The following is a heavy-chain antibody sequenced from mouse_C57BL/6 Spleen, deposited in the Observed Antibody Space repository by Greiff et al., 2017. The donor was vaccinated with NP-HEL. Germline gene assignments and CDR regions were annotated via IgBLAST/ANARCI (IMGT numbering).Heavy chain of an antibody. V-gene: IGHV5-17*01. D-gene: IGHD1-1*01. CDR2: ISSGSSTI. Sequence: DVKLQESGGGLVKPGGSLKLSCAASGFTFSDYGMHWVRQAPEKGLEWVAYISSGSSTIYYADTVKGRFTISRDNAKNTLFLQMTSLRSEDTAMYYCARGGYYYGSSYFDYWGQGTTLTVSS. J-gene: IGHJ2*01. CDR1: GFTFSDYG. CDR3: ARGGYYYGSSYFDY.